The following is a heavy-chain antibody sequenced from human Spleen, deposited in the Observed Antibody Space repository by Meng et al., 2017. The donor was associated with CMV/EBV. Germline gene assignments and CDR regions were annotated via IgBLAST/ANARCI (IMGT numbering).Heavy chain of an antibody. D-gene: IGHD3-9*01. Sequence: GESLKISCTASGFTFGDYAMSWVRQAPGKGLEWVGFIRSKAYGGTTEYAASVKGRFTISRDDSKSIAYLQMNSLKTEDTAVYYCTREGGGAGLFDLAHNAFDIWGRGTMVTVSS. CDR2: IRSKAYGGTT. V-gene: IGHV3-49*04. CDR1: GFTFGDYA. CDR3: TREGGGAGLFDLAHNAFDI. J-gene: IGHJ3*02.